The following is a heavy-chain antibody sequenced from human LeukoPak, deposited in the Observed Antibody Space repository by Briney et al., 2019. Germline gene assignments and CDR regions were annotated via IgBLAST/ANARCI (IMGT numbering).Heavy chain of an antibody. V-gene: IGHV1-58*01. Sequence: SVKVSCKASGFTFTSSAVQWVRQARGQRLEWIGRIVVGSGNTNYVQKFQERVTITRDMSTSTAYMELSSLRSEGTAVYYCAAVSSSSWYDYWGQGTLVTVSS. CDR1: GFTFTSSA. CDR2: IVVGSGNT. J-gene: IGHJ4*02. D-gene: IGHD6-13*01. CDR3: AAVSSSSWYDY.